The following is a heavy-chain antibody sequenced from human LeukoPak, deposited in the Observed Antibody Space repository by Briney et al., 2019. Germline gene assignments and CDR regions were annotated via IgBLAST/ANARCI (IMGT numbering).Heavy chain of an antibody. CDR2: ISYDGSEK. D-gene: IGHD3-16*01. V-gene: IGHV3-30*18. CDR1: GFTFSSYG. CDR3: AKDRDDYVWGSYLGAFDI. J-gene: IGHJ3*02. Sequence: GGSLRLSCAASGFTFSSYGMHWVRQAPGKGLEWVALISYDGSEKYFTDSVKGRFTISRDNSKNTLYLQMNSLKPEDTAVYYCAKDRDDYVWGSYLGAFDIWGQGTMVTVSS.